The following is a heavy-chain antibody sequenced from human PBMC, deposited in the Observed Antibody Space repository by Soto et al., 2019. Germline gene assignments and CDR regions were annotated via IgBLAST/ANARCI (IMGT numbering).Heavy chain of an antibody. J-gene: IGHJ4*02. D-gene: IGHD3-10*01. V-gene: IGHV3-23*01. Sequence: GGSLRLSCAASGFTFSSYAMSWVRQAPGKGLEWVSAISGSGGSTYYADSVKGRFTISRDNSKNTLYLQMNSLRAEDTAVYYRAIDVLLWFGELSALDYWGQGTSVTVSS. CDR2: ISGSGGST. CDR3: AIDVLLWFGELSALDY. CDR1: GFTFSSYA.